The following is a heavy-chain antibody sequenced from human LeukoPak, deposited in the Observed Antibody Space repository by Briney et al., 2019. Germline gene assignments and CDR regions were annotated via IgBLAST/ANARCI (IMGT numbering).Heavy chain of an antibody. CDR2: IYTSGST. CDR1: GGSISSGTYY. Sequence: PSETLSLTCTVSGGSISSGTYYWSWIRQPAGKGLEWIGRIYTSGSTNYNPSLRSRVTISIDTSMNQFSLKLSSVTAADTAVYYCAGNSGSYYGSGSYYNVYWGQGTLVIVSS. D-gene: IGHD3-10*01. CDR3: AGNSGSYYGSGSYYNVY. J-gene: IGHJ4*02. V-gene: IGHV4-61*02.